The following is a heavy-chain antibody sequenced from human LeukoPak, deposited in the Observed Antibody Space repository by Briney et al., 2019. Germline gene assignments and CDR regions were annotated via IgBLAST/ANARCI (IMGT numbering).Heavy chain of an antibody. V-gene: IGHV4-61*02. CDR3: ARAPYCSSTSCYYYYYYMDV. CDR2: IYTSGST. CDR1: GGSISSGSYY. D-gene: IGHD2-2*01. J-gene: IGHJ6*03. Sequence: PSETLSLTCTVSGGSISSGSYYWSWIRQPAGKGLEWIGRIYTSGSTNYNPSLKSRVTMSVDTSKNQFSLKLSSVTAADTAVYYCARAPYCSSTSCYYYYYYMDVWGKGTTVTVSS.